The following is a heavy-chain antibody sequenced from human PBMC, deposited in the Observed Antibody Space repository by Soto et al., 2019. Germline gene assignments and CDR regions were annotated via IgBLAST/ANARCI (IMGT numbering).Heavy chain of an antibody. J-gene: IGHJ4*02. Sequence: KSSETLSLTCAVSCGSISSGDYSWNWIRQPPGKGLEWIGYIFHSGSTYYNPSLKSRVTISVDRPKNHFSLRLSSVTAADTAVYYCARAQSGGYYSFDYWGQGILVTVSS. D-gene: IGHD3-22*01. CDR2: IFHSGST. CDR1: CGSISSGDYS. CDR3: ARAQSGGYYSFDY. V-gene: IGHV4-30-2*01.